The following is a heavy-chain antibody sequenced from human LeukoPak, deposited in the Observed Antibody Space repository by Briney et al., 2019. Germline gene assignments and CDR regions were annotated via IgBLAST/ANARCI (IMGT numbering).Heavy chain of an antibody. CDR1: GGTFSSYA. V-gene: IGHV1-69*10. J-gene: IGHJ3*01. CDR3: ARGASSRTFSDAFDV. D-gene: IGHD2-2*01. CDR2: IIPILGTA. Sequence: EASLKVSCKASGGTFSSYAISWVRQAPGEGLEWMGGIIPILGTANYAQKFQGRVTMTKDTSTTTVYMELSSLRSEDTAVYYCARGASSRTFSDAFDVWGQGTMVTVSS.